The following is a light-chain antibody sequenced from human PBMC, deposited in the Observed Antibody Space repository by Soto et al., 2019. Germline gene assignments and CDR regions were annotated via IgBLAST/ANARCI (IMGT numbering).Light chain of an antibody. V-gene: IGKV1-9*01. J-gene: IGKJ4*01. CDR3: QQLYGYHLT. Sequence: IQLTQSPSSLSATVGDRVTITCRASQDISRALAWYQQKPGKAPNLLISPASNLQSGVASRFSGSGSGRDITITINGLQHEDVGTEWCQQLYGYHLTFDGGFKVETK. CDR2: PAS. CDR1: QDISRA.